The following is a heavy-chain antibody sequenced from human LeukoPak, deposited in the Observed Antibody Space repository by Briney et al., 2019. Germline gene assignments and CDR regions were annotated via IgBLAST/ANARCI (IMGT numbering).Heavy chain of an antibody. D-gene: IGHD5-12*01. Sequence: SQTLSLTCAVSGGSISSGGYSWSWIRQPPGKGLEWIGYIYHSGSTYYNPSLKSRVTISVDTSKNQFSLKLSSVTAADTAVYYCARGHVWLRLWYFDYWGQGTLVTVSS. CDR3: ARGHVWLRLWYFDY. V-gene: IGHV4-30-2*01. CDR2: IYHSGST. J-gene: IGHJ4*02. CDR1: GGSISSGGYS.